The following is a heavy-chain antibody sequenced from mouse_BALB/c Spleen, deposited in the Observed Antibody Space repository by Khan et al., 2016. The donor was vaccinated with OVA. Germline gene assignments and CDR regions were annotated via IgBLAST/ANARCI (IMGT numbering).Heavy chain of an antibody. D-gene: IGHD2-4*01. CDR3: ARNTHMNTTVMDY. V-gene: IGHV2-6*02. Sequence: QVQLKQSGPGLVAPSQSLSITCTVSGFSLTSYCVHWVRQPPGKGLEWLVVIWIDGKTTYNSTLKSRLSISKVNSKSQVFFKMIRLQTDDTAMNYCARNTHMNTTVMDYWGQGTSVTGSS. J-gene: IGHJ4*01. CDR2: IWIDGKT. CDR1: GFSLTSYC.